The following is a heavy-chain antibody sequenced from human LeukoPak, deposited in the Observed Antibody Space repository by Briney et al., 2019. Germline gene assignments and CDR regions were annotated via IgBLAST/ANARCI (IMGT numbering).Heavy chain of an antibody. CDR3: ASDYYDSSGYPHDAFDI. J-gene: IGHJ3*02. V-gene: IGHV1-69*13. Sequence: SVKVSCKASGYTFSSYGISWVRQAPGQGLEWMGGIIPIFGTANYAQKFQGRVTITADESTSTAYMELSSLRSEDTAVYYCASDYYDSSGYPHDAFDIWGQGTMVTVSS. CDR2: IIPIFGTA. CDR1: GYTFSSYG. D-gene: IGHD3-22*01.